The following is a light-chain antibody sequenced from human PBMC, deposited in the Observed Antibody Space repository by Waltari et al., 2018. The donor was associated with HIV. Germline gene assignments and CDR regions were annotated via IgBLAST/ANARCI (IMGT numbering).Light chain of an antibody. Sequence: SALTQPRSVSGSPGQSVTISCTGTSSDIGAYEYVAWYQQHPDKAPKLIIYDVNRRPSGVPDRFSGSKSGNTASLTISGLQAEDEADYYCCSYAGSYGFVFGIGADVTVV. J-gene: IGLJ1*01. CDR1: SSDIGAYEY. V-gene: IGLV2-11*01. CDR2: DVN. CDR3: CSYAGSYGFV.